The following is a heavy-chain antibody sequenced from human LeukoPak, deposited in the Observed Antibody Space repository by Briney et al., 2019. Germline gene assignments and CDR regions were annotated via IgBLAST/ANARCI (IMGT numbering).Heavy chain of an antibody. J-gene: IGHJ4*02. D-gene: IGHD3-16*01. CDR3: ASEMIAFRGITGYFDY. V-gene: IGHV3-66*01. CDR2: IYTGGAT. Sequence: GGSLRLSCAASGFTVDSVYMNWVRQAPGKGLEWISLIYTGGATRYAASVNGRFILHRDNSRNTVHLQMNSLRAEDTAVYYCASEMIAFRGITGYFDYWGQGTLVTVSS. CDR1: GFTVDSVY.